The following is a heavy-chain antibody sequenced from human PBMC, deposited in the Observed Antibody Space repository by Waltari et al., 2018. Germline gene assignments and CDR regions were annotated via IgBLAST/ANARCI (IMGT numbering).Heavy chain of an antibody. CDR1: GYTFTSYA. D-gene: IGHD3-10*01. J-gene: IGHJ4*02. V-gene: IGHV1-3*01. CDR2: INAGNGNT. CDR3: ARGKVTRGVIIKYYFDY. Sequence: QVQLVQSGAEVKKPGASVKVSCKASGYTFTSYAMHWVRQAPGQRLEWMGWINAGNGNTGYAQKFQGRVTMTRNTSISTAYMELSSLRSEDTAVYYCARGKVTRGVIIKYYFDYWGQGTLVTVSS.